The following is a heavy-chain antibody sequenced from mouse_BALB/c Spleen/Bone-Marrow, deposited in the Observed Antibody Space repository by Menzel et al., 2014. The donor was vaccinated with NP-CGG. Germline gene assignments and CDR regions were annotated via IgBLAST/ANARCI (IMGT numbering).Heavy chain of an antibody. CDR3: ARQGYYGKGDY. CDR2: INPDSSTI. D-gene: IGHD2-1*01. Sequence: EVQGVESGGGLVQPGGSLKLSCAASGFDFSRYWMSWVRQAPGKGLEWIGEINPDSSTINYTPSLKDKFIISRDNAKNTLYLQMSKVRSEDTAHYYCARQGYYGKGDYWCQVTTLTVSS. CDR1: GFDFSRYW. J-gene: IGHJ2*01. V-gene: IGHV4-1*02.